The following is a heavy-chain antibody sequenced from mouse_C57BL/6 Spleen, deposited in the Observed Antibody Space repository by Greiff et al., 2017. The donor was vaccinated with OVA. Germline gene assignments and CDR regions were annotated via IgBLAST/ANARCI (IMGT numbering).Heavy chain of an antibody. CDR2: IYWDDDK. D-gene: IGHD1-1*01. J-gene: IGHJ1*03. V-gene: IGHV8-12*01. Sequence: QVTLKECGPGILQSSQTLSLTCSFSGFSLSTSGMGVSWLRQPSGKGLEWLAHIYWDDDKRYNPSLKRRPPTPKDTSRNQVFLKITSVDTADTATYYCARSEGYYGSSYVWYFDVWGTGTTVTVSA. CDR3: ARSEGYYGSSYVWYFDV. CDR1: GFSLSTSGMG.